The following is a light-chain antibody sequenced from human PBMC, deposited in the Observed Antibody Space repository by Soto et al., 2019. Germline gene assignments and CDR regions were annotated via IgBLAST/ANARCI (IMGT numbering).Light chain of an antibody. V-gene: IGKV3-15*01. CDR3: QPYNNWPLT. J-gene: IGKJ4*01. Sequence: EVVMTQSPATLSVSPGERVTLSCRSSQSVADNLAWFQQKPGQGPRLLIYGASTRATGVPTRFSGSRSGAEFTLTINSLQSEDFAVYYCQPYNNWPLTFGGGTKVDIK. CDR2: GAS. CDR1: QSVADN.